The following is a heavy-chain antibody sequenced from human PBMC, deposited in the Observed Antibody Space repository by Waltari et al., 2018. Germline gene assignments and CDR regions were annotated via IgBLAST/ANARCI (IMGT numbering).Heavy chain of an antibody. CDR1: GFTFGSYW. CDR3: TTDSHSEIRFDP. CDR2: RKEDGSGK. J-gene: IGHJ5*02. Sequence: EVQLVESGGGLVQPGGSLRLSCAASGFTFGSYWMSWVRQAPGKGLGWVANRKEDGSGKNYVDSVKGRFTISRDNAKNALYLQMNSLRAEDTAVYFCTTDSHSEIRFDPWGQGTLVTVSS. V-gene: IGHV3-7*01.